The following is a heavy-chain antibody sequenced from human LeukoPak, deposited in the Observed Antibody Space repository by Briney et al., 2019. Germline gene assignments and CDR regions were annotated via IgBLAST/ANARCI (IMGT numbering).Heavy chain of an antibody. CDR1: GGSISSSSYY. Sequence: PSETLSLTCTVSGGSISSSSYYWGWIRQPPGKGLEWIGSIYYSGSTYYNPSLKSRVAISVDTSKNQFSLKLSSVTAADTAVYYCARVLMVRGVVMDVWGQGTTVTVSS. V-gene: IGHV4-39*07. CDR2: IYYSGST. D-gene: IGHD3-10*01. J-gene: IGHJ6*02. CDR3: ARVLMVRGVVMDV.